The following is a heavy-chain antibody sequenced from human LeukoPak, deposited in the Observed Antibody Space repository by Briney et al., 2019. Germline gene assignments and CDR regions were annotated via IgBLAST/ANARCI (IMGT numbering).Heavy chain of an antibody. Sequence: SVKVSCKASGGTFSSYAISWVRQAPGQGLEWMGGIIPIFGTANYAQKFQGRVTITADKSTSTAYMELSSLRSEDTAVYYCASDMVRGVIITSLGYWGQGTLVTVSS. V-gene: IGHV1-69*06. J-gene: IGHJ4*02. CDR3: ASDMVRGVIITSLGY. CDR2: IIPIFGTA. D-gene: IGHD3-10*01. CDR1: GGTFSSYA.